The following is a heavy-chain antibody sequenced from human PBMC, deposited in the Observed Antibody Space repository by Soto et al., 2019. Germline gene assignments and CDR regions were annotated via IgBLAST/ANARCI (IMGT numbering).Heavy chain of an antibody. CDR2: IYHSGST. CDR1: SGSISSGGYS. J-gene: IGHJ2*01. D-gene: IGHD1-7*01. CDR3: ARGSTSGTDWYFDL. V-gene: IGHV4-30-2*01. Sequence: QLQLQESGSGLVKPSQTLSLTCAVSSGSISSGGYSWSWIRQPPGKGLEWIGYIYHSGSTYYNPSLKSRVTISVDRSKNQFSLKLSSVTAADTAVYYCARGSTSGTDWYFDLWGRGTLVTVSS.